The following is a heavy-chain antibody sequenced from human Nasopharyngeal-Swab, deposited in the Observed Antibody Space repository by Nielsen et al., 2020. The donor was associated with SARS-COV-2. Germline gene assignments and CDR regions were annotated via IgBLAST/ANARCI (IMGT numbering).Heavy chain of an antibody. Sequence: GSLRLSCTVSGCSISSSSYYWGWIRQPPGKGLEWIGSIYYSGSTYYNPSLKSRVTISVDTSKNQFSLKLSSVTAADTAVYYCARPKYSGYDDEFGAYFDYWGQGTLVTVSS. CDR2: IYYSGST. CDR3: ARPKYSGYDDEFGAYFDY. D-gene: IGHD5-12*01. J-gene: IGHJ4*02. CDR1: GCSISSSSYY. V-gene: IGHV4-39*01.